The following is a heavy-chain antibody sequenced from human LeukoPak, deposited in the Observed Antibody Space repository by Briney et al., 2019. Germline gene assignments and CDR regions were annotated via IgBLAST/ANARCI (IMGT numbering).Heavy chain of an antibody. J-gene: IGHJ4*02. Sequence: GGSLRLSCAASGFTVSSNYMSWVRQAPGKGLEWVSVNYSGGSTYYADSVKGRFTISRDNSKNTLYLQMNSLRAEDTAVYYCAKDDVDCSGGSCSTIDYWGQGTLVTVSS. CDR3: AKDDVDCSGGSCSTIDY. CDR1: GFTVSSNY. D-gene: IGHD2-15*01. CDR2: NYSGGST. V-gene: IGHV3-66*01.